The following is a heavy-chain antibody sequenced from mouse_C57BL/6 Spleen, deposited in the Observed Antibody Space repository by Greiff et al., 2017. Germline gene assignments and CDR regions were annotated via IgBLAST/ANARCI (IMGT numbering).Heavy chain of an antibody. Sequence: VQLQQSGAELVRPGSSVKLSCKASGYTFTSYWMDWVKQRPGQGLEWIGNIYPSDSETHYNQKFKDKATLTVDKSSSTAYMQLSSLTSEDSAVYYCARSGYYSNYGAMDYWGQGTSVTVSS. CDR3: ARSGYYSNYGAMDY. CDR2: IYPSDSET. D-gene: IGHD2-5*01. CDR1: GYTFTSYW. V-gene: IGHV1-61*01. J-gene: IGHJ4*01.